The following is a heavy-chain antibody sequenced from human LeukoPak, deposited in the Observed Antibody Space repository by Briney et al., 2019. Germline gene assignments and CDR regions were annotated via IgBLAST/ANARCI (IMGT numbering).Heavy chain of an antibody. D-gene: IGHD3-3*01. CDR3: ARGMIKIFGVGNWFDP. V-gene: IGHV4-34*01. CDR1: GGSFSGYY. CDR2: INHSGST. Sequence: SETLSLTCAVYGGSFSGYYWSWIRQPPGKGLEWIGEINHSGSTNYNPSLKSRVTISVDTSKNQFSLKLSSVTAADTAVYYCARGMIKIFGVGNWFDPWGQGTLVTVSS. J-gene: IGHJ5*02.